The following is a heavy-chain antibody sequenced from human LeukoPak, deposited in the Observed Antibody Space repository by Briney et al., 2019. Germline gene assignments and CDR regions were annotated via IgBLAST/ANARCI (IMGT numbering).Heavy chain of an antibody. CDR1: GGSISSSNW. Sequence: TSETLSLTCAVSGGSISSSNWWSWARQPPGKGPEWIGEIYHSGSTNYNPSLKSRVTISVDKSKNQFSLKLSSVTAADTAVYYCARLRYFDWSFDYWGQGTLVTVSS. D-gene: IGHD3-9*01. CDR3: ARLRYFDWSFDY. V-gene: IGHV4-4*02. J-gene: IGHJ4*02. CDR2: IYHSGST.